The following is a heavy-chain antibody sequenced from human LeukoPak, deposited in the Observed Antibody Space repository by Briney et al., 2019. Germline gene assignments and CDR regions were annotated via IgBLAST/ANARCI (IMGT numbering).Heavy chain of an antibody. CDR2: IYSGGST. V-gene: IGHV3-66*04. CDR1: GFTVSSNY. D-gene: IGHD6-13*01. CDR3: ARLGGAAAVPY. Sequence: GGSLRLSCAASGFTVSSNYMSWVRQVPGKGLEWVSVIYSGGSTYYADSVKGRFNISRDISKNTVYLQMNSLRAEDTAVYYCARLGGAAAVPYWGQGTLVTVSS. J-gene: IGHJ4*02.